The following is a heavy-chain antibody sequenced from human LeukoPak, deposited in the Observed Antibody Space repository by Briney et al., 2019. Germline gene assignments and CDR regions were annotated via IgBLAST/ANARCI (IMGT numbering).Heavy chain of an antibody. CDR1: GYTFTGYY. CDR3: ARRSQENGVITANNWFDP. J-gene: IGHJ5*02. Sequence: GASVKVSCKASGYTFTGYYMHWVRQAPGQGLEWIGWINPNSGGTNYAQKLQGRVTMTRDTSISTAYMELSRLRSDDTAVYYCARRSQENGVITANNWFDPWGQGTLVTVSS. D-gene: IGHD3-16*01. CDR2: INPNSGGT. V-gene: IGHV1-2*02.